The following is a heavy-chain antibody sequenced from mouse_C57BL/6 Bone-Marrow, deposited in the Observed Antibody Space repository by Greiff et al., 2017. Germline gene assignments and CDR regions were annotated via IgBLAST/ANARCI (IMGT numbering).Heavy chain of an antibody. CDR2: ISNLAYSI. J-gene: IGHJ4*01. D-gene: IGHD3-2*02. CDR1: GFTFSDYG. V-gene: IGHV5-15*04. CDR3: ARWGTAQAFYYAMDY. Sequence: EVKLVESGGGLVQPGGSLKLSCAASGFTFSDYGMAWVRQAPRKGPEWVAFISNLAYSIYYADTVTGRFTISRENAKNTLYLEMSSLRSEDTAMYYCARWGTAQAFYYAMDYWGQGTSVTVSS.